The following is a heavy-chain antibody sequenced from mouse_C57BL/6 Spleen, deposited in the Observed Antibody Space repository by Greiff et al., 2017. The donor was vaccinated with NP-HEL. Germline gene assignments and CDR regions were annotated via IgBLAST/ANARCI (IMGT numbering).Heavy chain of an antibody. CDR1: GYTFTSYW. V-gene: IGHV1-59*01. CDR3: ARRTIYDGYSAWFAY. CDR2: IDPSDSYT. J-gene: IGHJ3*01. D-gene: IGHD2-3*01. Sequence: VQLQQPGAELVRPGTSVKLSCKASGYTFTSYWMHWVKQRPGQGLEWIGVIDPSDSYTNYNQKFKGKATLTVDTSSSTAYMQLSSLTSEDSAVYYYARRTIYDGYSAWFAYWGQGTLVTVSA.